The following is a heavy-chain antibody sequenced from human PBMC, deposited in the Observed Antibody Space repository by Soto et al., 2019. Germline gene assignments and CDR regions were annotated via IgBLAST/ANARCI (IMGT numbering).Heavy chain of an antibody. V-gene: IGHV3-30*03. Sequence: QVQLVDSGGGVVQPGRSLRLSCAASGFIISSYVMHWVRQAPGKGLEWLAGISDDGSNKFYGDSVKGRLTISRDNSKNELYLQVNRLRAEYTAVYDCASWGGIASPGDEGSQAPYDYWGQGTLVPVSS. CDR3: ASWGGIASPGDEGSQAPYDY. CDR1: GFIISSYV. CDR2: ISDDGSNK. D-gene: IGHD6-13*01. J-gene: IGHJ4*01.